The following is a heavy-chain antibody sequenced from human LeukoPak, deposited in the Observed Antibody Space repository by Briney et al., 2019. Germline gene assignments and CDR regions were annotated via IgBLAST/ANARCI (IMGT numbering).Heavy chain of an antibody. CDR3: ARFYGGSALDN. CDR2: INSDGFSI. V-gene: IGHV3-74*01. CDR1: GFTFSAYW. J-gene: IGHJ3*02. D-gene: IGHD3-16*01. Sequence: GGSLRLSCAASGFTFSAYWMHWVRQAPGKGLVWVSRINSDGFSIAYADSVKGRFTISRDNAKNTLYLHMNSLRAEDTAVYYCARFYGGSALDNWGQGTMVTVSS.